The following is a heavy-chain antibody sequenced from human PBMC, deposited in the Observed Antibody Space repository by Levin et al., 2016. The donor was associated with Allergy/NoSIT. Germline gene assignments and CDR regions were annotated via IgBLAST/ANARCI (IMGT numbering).Heavy chain of an antibody. D-gene: IGHD2-21*01. CDR2: ISSSGSTI. J-gene: IGHJ4*02. CDR3: ARGQLVIAMPTFDY. V-gene: IGHV3-48*03. Sequence: VRQAPGKGLEWVSYISSSGSTIYYADSVKGRFTISRDNAKNSLYLQMNSLRAEDTAVYYCARGQLVIAMPTFDYWGQGTLVTVSS.